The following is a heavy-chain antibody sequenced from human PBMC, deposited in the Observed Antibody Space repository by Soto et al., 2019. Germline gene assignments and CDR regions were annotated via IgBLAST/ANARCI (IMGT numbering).Heavy chain of an antibody. Sequence: EVQLVKSGGGLVKPGGSLRLSCAASGFTFNTYDMNWVRQAPGKGLEWVSSITTSSAYIYYADSLKGRITISRDHAKNSRFLQMNSRRAEDTAVYYGVRSGTARLLRHSWFDTWGQGTLVTVSS. J-gene: IGHJ5*02. CDR3: VRSGTARLLRHSWFDT. CDR1: GFTFNTYD. D-gene: IGHD2-21*01. V-gene: IGHV3-21*01. CDR2: ITTSSAYI.